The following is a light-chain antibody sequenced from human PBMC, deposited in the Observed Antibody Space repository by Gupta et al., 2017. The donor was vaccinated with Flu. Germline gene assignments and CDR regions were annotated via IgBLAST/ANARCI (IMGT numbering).Light chain of an antibody. V-gene: IGLV4-69*01. Sequence: QPALTQSPSASAPLGASIKLTSPLSSGHTTYAIAWHQRQPEKGPRFLMQVNSDGTFAKGDGIPDRFSGSSSAAARHLIVSDLRSEDEYEYYCQTWGSGVGVFGGGTKVTVL. J-gene: IGLJ3*02. CDR2: VNSDGTF. CDR1: SGHTTYA. CDR3: QTWGSGVGV.